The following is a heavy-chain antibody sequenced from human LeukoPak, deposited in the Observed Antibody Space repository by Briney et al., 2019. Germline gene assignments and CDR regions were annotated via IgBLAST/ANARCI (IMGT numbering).Heavy chain of an antibody. J-gene: IGHJ4*02. CDR3: APGRVAPSSQFDY. D-gene: IGHD2-15*01. Sequence: SSVKGSCKASGGTFSSYAISWVRQAPGQGLEWMGRIIPIFGIANYAQKFQGRVTITADQSTSTAYMELSSLRSEDTAVYYCAPGRVAPSSQFDYWGQGTLVTVSS. V-gene: IGHV1-69*04. CDR1: GGTFSSYA. CDR2: IIPIFGIA.